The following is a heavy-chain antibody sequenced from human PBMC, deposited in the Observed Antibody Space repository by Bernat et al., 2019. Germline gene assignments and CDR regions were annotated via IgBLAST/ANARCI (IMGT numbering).Heavy chain of an antibody. CDR3: ARDPSHSGWDVNYFEY. D-gene: IGHD6-19*01. Sequence: QVQLVQSGAEVKKPGASVKVSCKASGYTFTSYYMHWVRHPPVQGLEWMGIINPSGGSPSYAQKFQGRFTMTRDTSTSTVYMELSSLRSKDTAVYYCARDPSHSGWDVNYFEYWGQGTLVTVSS. CDR2: INPSGGSP. V-gene: IGHV1-46*03. J-gene: IGHJ4*02. CDR1: GYTFTSYY.